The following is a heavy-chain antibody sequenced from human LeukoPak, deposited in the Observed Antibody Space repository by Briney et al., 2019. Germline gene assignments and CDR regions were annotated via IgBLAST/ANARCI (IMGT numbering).Heavy chain of an antibody. V-gene: IGHV3-21*01. CDR3: ARGGSSSWFVGLINH. CDR1: GFTFSSFN. Sequence: GGSLRLSCAASGFTFSSFNMNWVRQAPGKGLEWVASMSSSSSDIYYADSVKGRSTISRDNAKNSLYLQMNSLRAEDTAVYYCARGGSSSWFVGLINHWGQGTLVTVSS. J-gene: IGHJ5*02. D-gene: IGHD6-13*01. CDR2: MSSSSSDI.